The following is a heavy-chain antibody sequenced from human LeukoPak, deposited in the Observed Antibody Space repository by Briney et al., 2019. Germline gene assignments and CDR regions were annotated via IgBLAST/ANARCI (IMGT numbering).Heavy chain of an antibody. CDR3: AKDPSLDYFDY. CDR2: VDPNSGGT. V-gene: IGHV1-2*02. Sequence: GASVKVSCKASGYTFTGYYIHWVRQAPGQGLEWMGCVDPNSGGTNLAQKFLGRVTMARDTSISTAYMELSRLRSDDTAVYYCAKDPSLDYFDYWGQGTLVTVSS. CDR1: GYTFTGYY. J-gene: IGHJ4*02.